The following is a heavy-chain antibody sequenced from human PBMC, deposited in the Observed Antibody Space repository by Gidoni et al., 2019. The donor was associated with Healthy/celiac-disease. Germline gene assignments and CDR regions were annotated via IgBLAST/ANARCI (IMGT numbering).Heavy chain of an antibody. CDR1: GFTFTSSA. V-gene: IGHV1-58*01. CDR3: AASRIAAAGTFSA. CDR2: SVVGRGNK. J-gene: IGHJ5*02. Sequence: QMQLVQSGPEVKKPGTSVKVSCKASGFTFTSSAVQGVRQARGQRLEWIGWSVVGRGNKKYEQKFQERVTITRDMSTSKDYMELSSLRSEDTAVYYCAASRIAAAGTFSAWGQGTLVTVSS. D-gene: IGHD6-13*01.